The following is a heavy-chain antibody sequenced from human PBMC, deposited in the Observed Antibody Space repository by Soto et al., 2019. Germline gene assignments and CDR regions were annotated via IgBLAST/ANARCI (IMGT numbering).Heavy chain of an antibody. CDR2: IDPSDSYT. CDR1: GYSFTSYW. CDR3: ARHGGYSYGYVPFDY. D-gene: IGHD5-18*01. Sequence: PGDSLKISCKGSGYSFTSYWISWVRQMPGKGLEWMGRIDPSDSYTNYSPSFQGHVTISADKSISTAYLQWSSLKASDTAMYYCARHGGYSYGYVPFDYSGQGTLVTVSS. J-gene: IGHJ4*02. V-gene: IGHV5-10-1*01.